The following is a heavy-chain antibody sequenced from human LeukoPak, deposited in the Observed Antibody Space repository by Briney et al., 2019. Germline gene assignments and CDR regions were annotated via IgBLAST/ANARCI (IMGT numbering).Heavy chain of an antibody. D-gene: IGHD3-22*01. CDR3: ARGGYYYNSSGYYYEPYFDY. CDR2: IIPIFGTA. J-gene: IGHJ4*02. V-gene: IGHV1-69*13. CDR1: GGTFSSYA. Sequence: SVKVSCKASGGTFSSYAISWVRQAPGQGLEWMGGIIPIFGTANYAQKFQGRVTITADESTSTAYMELSSLRSEDTAVYYCARGGYYYNSSGYYYEPYFDYWGQGTLVTVSS.